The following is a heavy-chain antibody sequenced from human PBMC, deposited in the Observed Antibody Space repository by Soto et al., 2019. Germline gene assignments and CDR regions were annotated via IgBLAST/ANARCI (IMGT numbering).Heavy chain of an antibody. V-gene: IGHV3-64D*06. J-gene: IGHJ4*02. D-gene: IGHD3-22*01. Sequence: GGSLRLSCSASGFTFSTYAMHWVRQAPGKGLEYVSVITNNGGSTYYADSVKGRFTISRDNSKNTLYLQMSGLRAEDTAVYYCVKEGHASAHYYDSSGYYNYYFDYWGQGTLVTVSS. CDR3: VKEGHASAHYYDSSGYYNYYFDY. CDR1: GFTFSTYA. CDR2: ITNNGGST.